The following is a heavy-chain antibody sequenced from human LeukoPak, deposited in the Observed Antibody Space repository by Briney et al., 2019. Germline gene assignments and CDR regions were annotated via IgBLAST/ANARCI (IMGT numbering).Heavy chain of an antibody. Sequence: ASVKVSCKASGYTFTSYYMHWVRQAPGQGLEWMGIINPSGGSTSYAQKFQGRVTMTRDMSTSTAYMELRSLRSDDTAVYYCARDRDDILTGYAGPWGQGTLVTVSS. V-gene: IGHV1-46*01. J-gene: IGHJ5*02. CDR3: ARDRDDILTGYAGP. CDR1: GYTFTSYY. CDR2: INPSGGST. D-gene: IGHD3-9*01.